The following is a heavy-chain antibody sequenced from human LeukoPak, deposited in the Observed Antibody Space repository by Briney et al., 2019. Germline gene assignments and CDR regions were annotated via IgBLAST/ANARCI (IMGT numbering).Heavy chain of an antibody. D-gene: IGHD3-22*01. CDR2: IYTSGST. CDR1: GGSISSGSYY. Sequence: TSETLSLTCTVSGGSISSGSYYWSWIRQPAGKGLEWIGRIYTSGSTNYNPSLKSRVTISVDTSKNQFSLKLSSVTAADTAVYYCARGGIVGDYWGQGTLVTVSS. CDR3: ARGGIVGDY. V-gene: IGHV4-61*02. J-gene: IGHJ4*02.